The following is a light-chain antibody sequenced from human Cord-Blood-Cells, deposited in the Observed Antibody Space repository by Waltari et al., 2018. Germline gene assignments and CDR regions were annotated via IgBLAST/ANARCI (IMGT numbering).Light chain of an antibody. J-gene: IGLJ3*02. Sequence: QSALTQPASVSGSPGQSITISCTGTSSDVGGYNYVSWYQQHPGKAPKLMIYDVSNRPSGVSNRFSRPKSGNTASLTISGLQAEDEADYYCSSYTSSSTWVFGGGTKLTVL. CDR3: SSYTSSSTWV. CDR1: SSDVGGYNY. V-gene: IGLV2-14*01. CDR2: DVS.